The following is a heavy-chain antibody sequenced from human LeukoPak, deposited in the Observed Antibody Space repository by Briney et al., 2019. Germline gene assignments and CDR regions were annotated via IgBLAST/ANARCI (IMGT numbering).Heavy chain of an antibody. D-gene: IGHD3-10*01. J-gene: IGHJ6*03. V-gene: IGHV1-2*02. CDR1: GYTFTGYY. CDR3: ARDPVHGSGGYWDYYYYYMDV. Sequence: ASVKVSCKASGYTFTGYYMHWVRQAPGQGLEWMGWINPNSGGTNYAQKFQGRVTMTRDTSISTAYMELSRLRSDDTAVYYCARDPVHGSGGYWDYYYYYMDVWGKGTTVTISS. CDR2: INPNSGGT.